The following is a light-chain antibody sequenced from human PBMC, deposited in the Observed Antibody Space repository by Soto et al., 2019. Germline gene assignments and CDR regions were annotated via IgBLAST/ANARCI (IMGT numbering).Light chain of an antibody. Sequence: DIQMAQSPSSLSASVGDRVTITCRASRGIYTHLAWYQQKPVNAPKLLIYGASTLQSGVPSRFSASGSGTDFFLTISGLQSEDVGTYFCQTYDKAPWTFGPGTRV. J-gene: IGKJ1*01. CDR3: QTYDKAPWT. CDR2: GAS. V-gene: IGKV1-27*01. CDR1: RGIYTH.